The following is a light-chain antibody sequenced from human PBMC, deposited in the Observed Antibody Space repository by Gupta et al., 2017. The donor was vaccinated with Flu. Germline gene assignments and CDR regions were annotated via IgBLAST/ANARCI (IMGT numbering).Light chain of an antibody. CDR2: RAS. CDR3: QQYITYPET. J-gene: IGKJ2*01. Sequence: GERVPITCRGSQVINNLLAWYQQTPGKAPKLLIYRASSLENGVPSRCRGWGSGTEFTLAISSLQPDDFATYYCQQYITYPETFGQGTKVEI. V-gene: IGKV1-5*03. CDR1: QVINNL.